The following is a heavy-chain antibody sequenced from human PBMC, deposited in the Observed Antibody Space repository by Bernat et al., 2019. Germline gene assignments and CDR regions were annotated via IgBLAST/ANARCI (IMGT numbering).Heavy chain of an antibody. J-gene: IGHJ4*02. CDR1: GYSFTSYW. D-gene: IGHD6-13*01. Sequence: EVQLVQSGAEVKKPGESLKISCKGSGYSFTSYWIGWVRQMPGKGLAWMGIIYPGDSDTRYSPSFQGQVTISADKSISTAYLQWSSLKASDTAMYYCARQGPGYSSSWYHLDYWGQGTLVTVSS. V-gene: IGHV5-51*01. CDR3: ARQGPGYSSSWYHLDY. CDR2: IYPGDSDT.